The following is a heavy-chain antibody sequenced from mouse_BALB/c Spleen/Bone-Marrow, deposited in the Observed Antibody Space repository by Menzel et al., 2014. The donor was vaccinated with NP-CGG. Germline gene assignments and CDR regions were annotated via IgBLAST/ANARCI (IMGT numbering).Heavy chain of an antibody. CDR3: NGNYYAMDY. V-gene: IGHV14-4*02. D-gene: IGHD2-1*01. CDR2: IDPENGDT. Sequence: EVKLVESGAELVRPGASVKLSCTASGFNIKDYYMHWVNQRPEQGLEWIGWIDPENGDTEYAPKFQGKATMTADTSSNTAYLQLSSLTSEDTAVYYCNGNYYAMDYWGQGTSVTVSS. CDR1: GFNIKDYY. J-gene: IGHJ4*01.